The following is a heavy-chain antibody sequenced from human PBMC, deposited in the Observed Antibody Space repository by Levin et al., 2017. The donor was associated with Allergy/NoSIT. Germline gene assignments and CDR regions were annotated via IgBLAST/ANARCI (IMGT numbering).Heavy chain of an antibody. V-gene: IGHV3-21*01. CDR1: GFTFSNYS. J-gene: IGHJ4*02. CDR2: ISSRSSNI. Sequence: AGGSLRLSCAASGFTFSNYSMNWVRQAPGKGLEWVSSISSRSSNIYYADSVKGRFTISRDNAKNSLYLQMNSLRAEDTAVYYCARDSTAVSSDYWGQGTLVTVSS. CDR3: ARDSTAVSSDY. D-gene: IGHD4-11*01.